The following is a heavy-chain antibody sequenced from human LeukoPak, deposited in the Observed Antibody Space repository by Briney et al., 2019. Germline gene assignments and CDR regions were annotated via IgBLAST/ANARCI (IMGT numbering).Heavy chain of an antibody. CDR1: GYTFTGYY. J-gene: IGHJ4*02. CDR2: ISPNSGGT. V-gene: IGHV1-2*06. D-gene: IGHD3-10*01. Sequence: ASVKVSCKASGYTFTGYYMHWVRQAPGQGLEWVGRISPNSGGTNYAQKFQGRVTMTRDTSISTAYMELSRLRSDDTAMYYCARSEGYYGSGSYYYFDYWGQGTLVTVSS. CDR3: ARSEGYYGSGSYYYFDY.